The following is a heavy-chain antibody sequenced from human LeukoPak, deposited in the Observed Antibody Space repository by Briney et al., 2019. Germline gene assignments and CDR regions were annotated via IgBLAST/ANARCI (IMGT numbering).Heavy chain of an antibody. CDR3: AKTLRYGSGSFDY. V-gene: IGHV3-30*02. D-gene: IGHD3-10*01. CDR1: GFTFNSYG. CDR2: IRYDGSNK. Sequence: PGGSLRLSCAASGFTFNSYGLHWVRQAPGKGLEWVAFIRYDGSNKYYADSVKGRFTISRDNSKNTLYLQVNSLRAEDTAVNYCAKTLRYGSGSFDYWGQGTLVTVSS. J-gene: IGHJ4*02.